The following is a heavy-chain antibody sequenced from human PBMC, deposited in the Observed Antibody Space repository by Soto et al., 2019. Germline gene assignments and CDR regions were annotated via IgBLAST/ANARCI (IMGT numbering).Heavy chain of an antibody. CDR2: IYFSGVT. CDR3: GGLGMMKKFMQAALAG. J-gene: IGHJ6*04. V-gene: IGHV4-59*08. CDR1: GGFISSYY. Sequence: PSGTLSLTCNVSGGFISSYYWSWIRQPPGKGLEWIGYIYFSGVTNYNPSLKSRVIMSVDTSKNQFSLKLSSVTAADTALYYCGGLGMMKKFMQAALAGWAKGTTVTVSS. D-gene: IGHD2-15*01.